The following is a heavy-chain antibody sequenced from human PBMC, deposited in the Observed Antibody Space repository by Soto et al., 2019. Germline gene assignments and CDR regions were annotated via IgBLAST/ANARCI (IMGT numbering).Heavy chain of an antibody. CDR3: ARASAGGSSWYMITYYYYGMDV. CDR2: IYYSGST. Sequence: TLSLTCTVSGGSISSGGYYWSWIRQHPGKGLEWIGYIYYSGSTYYNPSLKSRVTISVDTSKNQFSLKLSLRSDDTAVYYCARASAGGSSWYMITYYYYGMDVWGQGTTVTVSS. CDR1: GGSISSGGYY. D-gene: IGHD6-13*01. V-gene: IGHV4-31*03. J-gene: IGHJ6*02.